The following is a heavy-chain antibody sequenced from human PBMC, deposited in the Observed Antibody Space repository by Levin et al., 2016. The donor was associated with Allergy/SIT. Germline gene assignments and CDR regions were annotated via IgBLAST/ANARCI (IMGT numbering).Heavy chain of an antibody. CDR2: IYYTGST. CDR3: ARLTTDLITSSGVPRAGAFDI. V-gene: IGHV4-59*13. J-gene: IGHJ3*02. Sequence: SETLSLTCTVSGMSINSYYWSWIRQPPEKGLEWIGYIYYTGSTSYNPSLKSRAAISVDRSRSQFSLKLSPVTAADTAVYYCARLTTDLITSSGVPRAGAFDIWGQGTVVSVSS. CDR1: GMSINSYY. D-gene: IGHD3-3*01.